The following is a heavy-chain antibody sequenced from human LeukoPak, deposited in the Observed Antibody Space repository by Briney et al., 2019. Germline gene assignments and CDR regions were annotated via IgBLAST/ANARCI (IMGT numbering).Heavy chain of an antibody. D-gene: IGHD1-26*01. CDR2: ISGRSSTI. CDR3: ARDRLTSGSYFFDY. J-gene: IGHJ4*02. CDR1: GFTFDNYA. V-gene: IGHV3-48*01. Sequence: GGSLRLSCAASGFTFDNYAKHWVRQAPGKGLEWISYISGRSSTIYYADSVRGRFTISRDNAKNSMYLQMNSLRAEDTAVYYCARDRLTSGSYFFDYWGQGTLVTVSS.